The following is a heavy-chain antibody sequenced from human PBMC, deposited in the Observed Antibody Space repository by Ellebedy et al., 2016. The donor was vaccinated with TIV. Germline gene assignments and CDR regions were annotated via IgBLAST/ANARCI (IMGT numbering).Heavy chain of an antibody. V-gene: IGHV3-23*01. Sequence: GESLKISCAASGFTFSNYAMSWVRQAPGKGLEWVSHISGSGVKTYYADPVRGRFSISRDNSKNTLYLQMNSLRADDTAVYYCAGFRGEAVAGNWFDPWGQGTLVTVSS. CDR2: ISGSGVKT. D-gene: IGHD6-19*01. CDR1: GFTFSNYA. J-gene: IGHJ5*02. CDR3: AGFRGEAVAGNWFDP.